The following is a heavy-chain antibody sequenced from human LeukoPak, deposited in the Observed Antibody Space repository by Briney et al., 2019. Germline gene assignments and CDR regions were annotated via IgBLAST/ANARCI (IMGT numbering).Heavy chain of an antibody. CDR2: IYSGGST. CDR3: ARDVVGATYFD. Sequence: GALRLSCAASGFTVISNYMTWVRQAPGKGLEWVSIIYSGGSTSYADSVKGRFTISRDNSKNTLYLQMNSLRAEDTAVYYCARDVVGATYFDWGQGTLVTVSS. CDR1: GFTVISNY. D-gene: IGHD1-26*01. V-gene: IGHV3-53*01. J-gene: IGHJ4*02.